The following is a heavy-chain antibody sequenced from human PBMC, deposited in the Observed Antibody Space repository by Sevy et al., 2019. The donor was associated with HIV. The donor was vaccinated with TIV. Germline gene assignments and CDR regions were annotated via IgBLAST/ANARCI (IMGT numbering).Heavy chain of an antibody. CDR2: IYPGDSDT. J-gene: IGHJ2*01. Sequence: GESLKISCKGSGYTFTSNWIGWVRQMPGKGLEWMGNIYPGDSDTRYSPSFQGQATISVDESISTAYLQWGSLKAADTAMYYCARLNGATHYWYFDLWGRGTLVTVSS. V-gene: IGHV5-51*01. CDR3: ARLNGATHYWYFDL. D-gene: IGHD5-12*01. CDR1: GYTFTSNW.